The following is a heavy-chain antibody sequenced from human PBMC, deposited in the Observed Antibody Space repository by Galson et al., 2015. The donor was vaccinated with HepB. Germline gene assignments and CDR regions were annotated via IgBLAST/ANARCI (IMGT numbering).Heavy chain of an antibody. V-gene: IGHV3-15*01. CDR2: IKSKAGGGTT. CDR3: IADRDDYASFASDY. J-gene: IGHJ4*02. Sequence: SLRLSCAASGFTFSNAWMSWVRQAPGKGLEWVGRIKSKAGGGTTEYAAPVKVRFTVSRDDSKNSLYLQMDSLKTEDTAVYYCIADRDDYASFASDYWGQGILVTVSS. D-gene: IGHD4-17*01. CDR1: GFTFSNAW.